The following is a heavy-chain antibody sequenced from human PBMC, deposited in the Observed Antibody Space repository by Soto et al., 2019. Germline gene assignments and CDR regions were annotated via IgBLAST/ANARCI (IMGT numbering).Heavy chain of an antibody. J-gene: IGHJ3*02. D-gene: IGHD2-15*01. V-gene: IGHV4-59*01. Sequence: SETLSLTCTVSGGSISSYYWSWIRQPPGKGLEWIGYIYYSGSTNYNPSLKSRVTISVDTSKNQFSLKLSSVTAADTAVYYCAREYCSGGSCPHSAFDIWGQGTMVTVSS. CDR3: AREYCSGGSCPHSAFDI. CDR1: GGSISSYY. CDR2: IYYSGST.